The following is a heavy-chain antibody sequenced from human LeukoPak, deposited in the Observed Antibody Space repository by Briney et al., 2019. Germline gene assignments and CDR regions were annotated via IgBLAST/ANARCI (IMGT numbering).Heavy chain of an antibody. CDR1: GFTFSSYA. CDR3: AKGSKVVLITRDHYVDV. CDR2: IHSDGSNK. V-gene: IGHV3-30*02. J-gene: IGHJ6*03. D-gene: IGHD3-22*01. Sequence: GGSLRLSRAASGFTFSSYAMHWVRQAPGKGLEWVAFIHSDGSNKHYADSVKGRFTISRENSKNTLYLQMNSLGAEDTAVYHCAKGSKVVLITRDHYVDVWGKGTTVTISS.